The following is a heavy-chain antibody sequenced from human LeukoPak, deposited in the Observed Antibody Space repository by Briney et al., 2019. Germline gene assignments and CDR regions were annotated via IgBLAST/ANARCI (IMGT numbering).Heavy chain of an antibody. J-gene: IGHJ4*02. CDR1: ESSFATYW. V-gene: IGHV5-51*01. CDR2: IFPGDSDT. CDR3: ASEYCSGGNCYFDY. Sequence: PGESLKISCQGSESSFATYWIGWVRQLPGQGLEWMGIIFPGDSDTRYSPSFQGQVTISADKSISTAYLQWSSLKASDTAIYYCASEYCSGGNCYFDYWGQGTLVTVSS. D-gene: IGHD2-15*01.